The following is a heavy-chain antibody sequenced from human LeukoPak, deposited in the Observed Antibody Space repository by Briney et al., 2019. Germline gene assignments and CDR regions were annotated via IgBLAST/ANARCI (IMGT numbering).Heavy chain of an antibody. CDR1: GGSISSYY. CDR2: IYYSGST. J-gene: IGHJ6*03. V-gene: IGHV4-59*01. Sequence: PSETLSLTCTISGGSISSYYWSWIRQPPGKGLKWIGYIYYSGSTNYNPSLKSRVTISVDTSKNQFSLKLSSVTAADTAVYYCARAGYSYGTYYYYYYMDVWGKGTTVTVSS. D-gene: IGHD5-18*01. CDR3: ARAGYSYGTYYYYYYMDV.